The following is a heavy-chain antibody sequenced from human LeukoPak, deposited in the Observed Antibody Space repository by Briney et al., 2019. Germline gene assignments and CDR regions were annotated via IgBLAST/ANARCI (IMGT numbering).Heavy chain of an antibody. V-gene: IGHV4-39*01. CDR3: VRRVNTYGGWFDR. CDR1: GDSISSSNFH. J-gene: IGHJ5*02. CDR2: IDYRGRT. D-gene: IGHD5-18*01. Sequence: SETLSLTCSVSGDSISSSNFHWGWIRPSPGKGLEWTGTIDYRGRTFYNPSLNNRVTISADTSRNQLSLKLSSVTATDTAVYYCVRRVNTYGGWFDRWGQGALVTVSS.